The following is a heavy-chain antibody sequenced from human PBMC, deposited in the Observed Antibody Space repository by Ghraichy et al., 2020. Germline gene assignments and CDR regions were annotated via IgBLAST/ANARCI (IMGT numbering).Heavy chain of an antibody. CDR2: TYYRSKWYT. D-gene: IGHD4-23*01. CDR1: GDSVSSYSVA. V-gene: IGHV6-1*01. CDR3: GRWNHDLRYFDF. Sequence: SQTLSLTCAISGDSVSSYSVAWNWIRQSPSGGLEWLGRTYYRSKWYTEYTYSVRSRVTINSDTSMNRFSLQLNSVTPEDTAVYYCGRWNHDLRYFDFWGQGTLVTVSS. J-gene: IGHJ4*02.